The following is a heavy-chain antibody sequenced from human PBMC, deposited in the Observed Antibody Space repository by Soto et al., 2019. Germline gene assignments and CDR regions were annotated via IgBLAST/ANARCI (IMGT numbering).Heavy chain of an antibody. Sequence: RASVKVSCKASGGTFSSYTISWVRQAPGQGLEWMGRIIPILGIANYAQKFQGRVTITADKSTSTACMELSSLRSEDTAVYYCARDRGDGYNNIWGQGTMVTVSS. CDR3: ARDRGDGYNNI. CDR2: IIPILGIA. D-gene: IGHD5-12*01. V-gene: IGHV1-69*04. CDR1: GGTFSSYT. J-gene: IGHJ3*02.